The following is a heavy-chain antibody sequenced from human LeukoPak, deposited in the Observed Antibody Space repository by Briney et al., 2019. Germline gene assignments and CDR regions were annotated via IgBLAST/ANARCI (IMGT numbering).Heavy chain of an antibody. CDR1: GFTFSSYA. CDR2: ISGSGRDT. CDR3: ASRQWDLLDY. J-gene: IGHJ4*02. Sequence: PGGSLRLSCAASGFTFSSYAMSWVRQAPGKGLEWVSAISGSGRDTYYADSVKGRFTISRDNSKNTLFLQMNNLRVEDTAVYYCASRQWDLLDYWGQGTLVTVSS. V-gene: IGHV3-23*01. D-gene: IGHD1-26*01.